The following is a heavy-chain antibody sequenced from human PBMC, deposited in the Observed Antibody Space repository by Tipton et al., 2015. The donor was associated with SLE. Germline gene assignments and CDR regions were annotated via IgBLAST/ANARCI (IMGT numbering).Heavy chain of an antibody. CDR1: GDSMNNYY. CDR3: AREKENTGWFWLNAFDV. J-gene: IGHJ3*01. V-gene: IGHV4-4*07. Sequence: LVQSSQTLSLTCSVSGDSMNNYYWSWIRQPAGMPLEWIGRIYKTGITNYNPSLKGRLSMSVDTSKAHFSLNLNSVTAADTAIYYCAREKENTGWFWLNAFDVWGRGTLVTVST. CDR2: IYKTGIT. D-gene: IGHD6-19*01.